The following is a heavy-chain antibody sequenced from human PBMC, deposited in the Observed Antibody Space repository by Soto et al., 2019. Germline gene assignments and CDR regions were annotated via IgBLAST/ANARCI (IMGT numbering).Heavy chain of an antibody. Sequence: GESVKISCKGSGYSFTSYWISWVRQMPGKGLEWMGRIDPSDSYTNYSPSFQGHVTISADKSISTAYLQWSSLKASDTAMYYCARRLVPTVNNYYYYGMDVWGQGTTVTVSS. CDR1: GYSFTSYW. CDR3: ARRLVPTVNNYYYYGMDV. CDR2: IDPSDSYT. V-gene: IGHV5-10-1*01. D-gene: IGHD2-15*01. J-gene: IGHJ6*02.